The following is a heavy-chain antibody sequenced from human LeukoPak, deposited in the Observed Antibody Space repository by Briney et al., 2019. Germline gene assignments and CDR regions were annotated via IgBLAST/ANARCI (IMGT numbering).Heavy chain of an antibody. J-gene: IGHJ5*02. Sequence: SQTLSLTCTVSGGSISSGGYYWSWIRQHPGKGLEWIGYIYYSGSTYYNPSLKSRVTISVDTSKNQFSLKLSSVTAADTAVYYCARILTVVVPAATGGFDPWGQGTLVTVSS. CDR2: IYYSGST. D-gene: IGHD2-2*01. CDR3: ARILTVVVPAATGGFDP. V-gene: IGHV4-31*03. CDR1: GGSISSGGYY.